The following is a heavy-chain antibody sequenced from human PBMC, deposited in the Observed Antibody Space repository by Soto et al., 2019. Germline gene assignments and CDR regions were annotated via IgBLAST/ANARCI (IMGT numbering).Heavy chain of an antibody. Sequence: LRLSCAASGFTFSNAWMSWVRQAPGKGLEWVGRIKSKTDGGTTDYAAPVKGRFTISRDDSKNTLYLQMNSLKTEDTAVYYCTTDRELTGYYYGMDVWGQGTTVTVSS. CDR1: GFTFSNAW. J-gene: IGHJ6*02. CDR3: TTDRELTGYYYGMDV. CDR2: IKSKTDGGTT. V-gene: IGHV3-15*01. D-gene: IGHD1-26*01.